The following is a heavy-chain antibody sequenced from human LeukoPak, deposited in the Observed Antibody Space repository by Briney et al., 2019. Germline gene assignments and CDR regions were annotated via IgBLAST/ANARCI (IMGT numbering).Heavy chain of an antibody. Sequence: SETLSLTCTVSGGSIISTDYYWGWIRQPPGKGLEWIASMHYSGNTYVNPTLKSRVTISVDASKNQLSLYLNSVTAADTGVYYCSRSCGSTSCSDGDWFDPWGQGTLVTASS. CDR3: SRSCGSTSCSDGDWFDP. CDR1: GGSIISTDYY. CDR2: MHYSGNT. D-gene: IGHD2-2*01. V-gene: IGHV4-39*01. J-gene: IGHJ5*02.